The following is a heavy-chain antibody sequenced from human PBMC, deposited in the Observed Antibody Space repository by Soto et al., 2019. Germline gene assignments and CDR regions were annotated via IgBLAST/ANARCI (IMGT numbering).Heavy chain of an antibody. CDR1: AYTFTTYW. V-gene: IGHV5-51*01. CDR2: IYPGDSDT. D-gene: IGHD1-26*01. CDR3: ARAQLKGGPFYALDV. Sequence: PGESLKISCKAAAYTFTTYWIDWVRQKPGKGLEWMGTIYPGDSDTRYSPSFQGQVTISVDKSTNTAHLQWRSLKASDTAMYYCARAQLKGGPFYALDVWGQGTTVTVSS. J-gene: IGHJ6*02.